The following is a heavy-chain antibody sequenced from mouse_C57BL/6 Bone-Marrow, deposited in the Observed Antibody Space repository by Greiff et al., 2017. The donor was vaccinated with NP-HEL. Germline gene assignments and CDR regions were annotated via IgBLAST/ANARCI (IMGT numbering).Heavy chain of an antibody. CDR1: GFNIKDDY. V-gene: IGHV14-4*01. Sequence: VQLQQSGAELVRPGASVKLSCTASGFNIKDDYMHWVKQRPEQGLEWIGWIDPENGDTEYASKFQGKATITADTSSNTAYMQLSSLTSEDTAVYYCTSWIVRYAMDYGGQGTSVTVSA. CDR2: IDPENGDT. J-gene: IGHJ4*01. CDR3: TSWIVRYAMDY. D-gene: IGHD2-5*01.